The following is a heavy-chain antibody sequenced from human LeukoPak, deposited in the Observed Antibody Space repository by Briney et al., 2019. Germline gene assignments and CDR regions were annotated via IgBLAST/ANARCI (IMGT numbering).Heavy chain of an antibody. CDR3: AKDYPMASGSPATPSFFDY. CDR2: IETSRGGT. J-gene: IGHJ4*02. CDR1: GLTFSTFA. D-gene: IGHD3-10*01. Sequence: GSLTLSCAASGLTFSTFAMSWVRQAPGKGLEWVSGIETSRGGTFYADSVKGRFTISRDYSKNTLYLQMSSLRAEDTAIYYCAKDYPMASGSPATPSFFDYWGEGILVTVSS. V-gene: IGHV3-23*01.